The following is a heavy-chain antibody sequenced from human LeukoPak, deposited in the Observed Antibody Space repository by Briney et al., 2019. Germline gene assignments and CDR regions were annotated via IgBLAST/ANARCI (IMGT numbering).Heavy chain of an antibody. CDR1: GGSISSYY. Sequence: PSENLSLTCTVFGGSISSYYWSWIRQPAGKGLEWIGRIYTSGSTNYNPSLKSRVTMSVDTSKNQFSLKLSSVTAADTAVYYCARVYSSGWPNWFDPWGQGTLVTVSS. CDR2: IYTSGST. J-gene: IGHJ5*02. V-gene: IGHV4-4*07. D-gene: IGHD6-19*01. CDR3: ARVYSSGWPNWFDP.